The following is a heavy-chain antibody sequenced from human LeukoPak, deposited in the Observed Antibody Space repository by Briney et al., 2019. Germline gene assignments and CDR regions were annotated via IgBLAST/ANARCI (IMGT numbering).Heavy chain of an antibody. CDR3: ARGYGSGSSNKYNWFDP. J-gene: IGHJ5*02. Sequence: SETLSLTCTVSGGSISSYCWSWIRQPPGKGLEWIGYIYYSGSTNYNPSLKSRVTISVDTSKNQFSLKLSSVTAADTAVYYCARGYGSGSSNKYNWFDPWGQGTLVTVSS. V-gene: IGHV4-59*01. CDR2: IYYSGST. CDR1: GGSISSYC. D-gene: IGHD3-10*01.